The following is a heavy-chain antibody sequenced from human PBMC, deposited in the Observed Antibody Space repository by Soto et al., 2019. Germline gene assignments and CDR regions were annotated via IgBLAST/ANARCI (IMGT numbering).Heavy chain of an antibody. Sequence: ASVKVSCKASGYTFTSYPMHWVRQATGQRLEWMGWINAGNGNTKYSQKFQGRVTITRDTSASTAYMELSSLRSEDTAVYYCARIRTKRGYCSGGTCYYWFDPWGQGTLVTSPQ. CDR1: GYTFTSYP. J-gene: IGHJ5*02. CDR3: ARIRTKRGYCSGGTCYYWFDP. V-gene: IGHV1-3*01. D-gene: IGHD2-15*01. CDR2: INAGNGNT.